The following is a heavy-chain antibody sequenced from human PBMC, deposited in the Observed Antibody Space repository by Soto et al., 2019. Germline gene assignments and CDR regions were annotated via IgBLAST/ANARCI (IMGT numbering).Heavy chain of an antibody. CDR1: GFTFSSYA. J-gene: IGHJ4*02. CDR3: AKGWAYSSSWG. D-gene: IGHD6-13*01. Sequence: EVPMLESGGGLVQPGGSLRLSCAASGFTFSSYAMSWVRQAPGQGLEWVSAISGSGGSTYYADSVKGRFTISRDNSKNTLYLQMNSLRAEDTAVYYCAKGWAYSSSWGWGQGTLVTVSS. CDR2: ISGSGGST. V-gene: IGHV3-23*01.